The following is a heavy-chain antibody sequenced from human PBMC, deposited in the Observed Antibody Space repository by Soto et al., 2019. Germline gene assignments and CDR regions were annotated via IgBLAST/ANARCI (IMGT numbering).Heavy chain of an antibody. Sequence: ASVKVSCKASGYSFSTYDISWLRQAPGQGPEWMGRISPKNGNTNYAQNFQDRVTMTADTSSSTAYMELRGLRSDDTAKYYCATSYDSGFDPRGQGTLVTVSS. J-gene: IGHJ5*02. D-gene: IGHD3-3*01. V-gene: IGHV1-18*04. CDR3: ATSYDSGFDP. CDR1: GYSFSTYD. CDR2: ISPKNGNT.